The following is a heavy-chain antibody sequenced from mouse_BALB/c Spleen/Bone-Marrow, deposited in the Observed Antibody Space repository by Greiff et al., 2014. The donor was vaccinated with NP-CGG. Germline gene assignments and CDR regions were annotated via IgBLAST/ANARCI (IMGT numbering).Heavy chain of an antibody. J-gene: IGHJ3*01. CDR1: GFTFSSYA. Sequence: EVQGVESGGGLVKPGGSLKLSCAASGFTFSSYAMSWVRQTPEKRLEWVASISSGGNTYYPDSKKGRFTISRDNARNILYLQMSSLRSEDTAMYYCARGGELRPWFAYWGQGTLVTVSA. D-gene: IGHD2-4*01. CDR2: ISSGGNT. CDR3: ARGGELRPWFAY. V-gene: IGHV5-6-5*01.